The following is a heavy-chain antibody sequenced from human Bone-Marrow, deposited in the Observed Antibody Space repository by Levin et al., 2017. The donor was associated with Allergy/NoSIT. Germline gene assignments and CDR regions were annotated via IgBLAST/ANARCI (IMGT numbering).Heavy chain of an antibody. D-gene: IGHD2-21*02. Sequence: GGSLRLSCAASGFTFSSYGMHWVRQAPGKGLEWVAVISYDGSNKYYADSVKGRFTISRDNSKNTLYLQMNSLRAEDTAVYYCAKELSGGDYDYYYGMDVWGQGTTVTVSS. CDR2: ISYDGSNK. CDR1: GFTFSSYG. CDR3: AKELSGGDYDYYYGMDV. J-gene: IGHJ6*02. V-gene: IGHV3-30*18.